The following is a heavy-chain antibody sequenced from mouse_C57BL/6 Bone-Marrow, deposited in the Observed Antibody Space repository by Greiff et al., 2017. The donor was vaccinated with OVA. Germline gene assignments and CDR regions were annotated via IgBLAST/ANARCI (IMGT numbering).Heavy chain of an antibody. CDR2: IDPETGGT. V-gene: IGHV1-15*01. Sequence: QVQLQQSGAELVRPGASVTLSCKASGYTFTDYEMHWVKQTPVHGLEWIGAIDPETGGTAYNQKFKGKATLTAAKSSSTAYMELRNLTSEDSAVYYCTRKGDPYWYFDVWGTGTTVTVSS. CDR3: TRKGDPYWYFDV. J-gene: IGHJ1*03. CDR1: GYTFTDYE.